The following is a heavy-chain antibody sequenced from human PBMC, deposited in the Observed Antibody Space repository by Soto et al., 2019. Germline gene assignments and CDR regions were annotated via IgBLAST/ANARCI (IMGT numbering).Heavy chain of an antibody. J-gene: IGHJ6*02. V-gene: IGHV3-23*01. CDR1: GFTFSSYA. CDR2: ISGSGGST. D-gene: IGHD6-13*01. Sequence: GGSLRLSCAASGFTFSSYAMSWVRQAPGKGLEWVSAISGSGGSTYYADSVKGRFTISRDNSKNTLYLQMNSLRAEDTAVYYCAKVFEQQLVVWSLMDVWGQGTTVTVSS. CDR3: AKVFEQQLVVWSLMDV.